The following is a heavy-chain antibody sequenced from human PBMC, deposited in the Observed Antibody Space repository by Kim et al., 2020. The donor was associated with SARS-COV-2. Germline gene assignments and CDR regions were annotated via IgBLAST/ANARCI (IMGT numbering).Heavy chain of an antibody. CDR3: ARDIGKNTGIAVVLGYYYYGMDV. J-gene: IGHJ6*02. Sequence: GGSLRLSCAASGFTFSDYYMSWIRQAPGKGLEWVSYISSSGSTIYYADSVKGRFTISRDNAKNSLYLQMNSLRAEDTAVYYCARDIGKNTGIAVVLGYYYYGMDVWGQGTTVTVSS. CDR2: ISSSGSTI. V-gene: IGHV3-11*01. D-gene: IGHD6-19*01. CDR1: GFTFSDYY.